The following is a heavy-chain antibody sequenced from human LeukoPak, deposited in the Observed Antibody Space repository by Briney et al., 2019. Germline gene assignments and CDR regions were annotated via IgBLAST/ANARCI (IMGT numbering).Heavy chain of an antibody. D-gene: IGHD2/OR15-2a*01. CDR3: ARDSRFKDAFDI. V-gene: IGHV4-30-2*01. Sequence: SETLSLTCTVSGGSISSGGYYWSWIRQPPGKGLEWIGYIYHSGSTYYNPSLKSRVTISVDRSKNQFSLKLSSVTAADTAVYYCARDSRFKDAFDIWGQGTMVTVSS. CDR1: GGSISSGGYY. J-gene: IGHJ3*02. CDR2: IYHSGST.